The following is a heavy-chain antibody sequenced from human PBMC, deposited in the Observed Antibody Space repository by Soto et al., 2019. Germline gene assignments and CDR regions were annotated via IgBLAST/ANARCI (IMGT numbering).Heavy chain of an antibody. Sequence: TSETLSLTCAVSGGSISSGGYSWSWIRQPPGKGLEWIGYMYHSGSTYYNPSLKSRVTISIDRSKNQFSLKLSSVTAADTAVHYCARVPPYWGEGMLVPV. CDR2: MYHSGST. CDR3: ARVPPY. D-gene: IGHD2-2*01. CDR1: GGSISSGGYS. V-gene: IGHV4-30-2*01. J-gene: IGHJ4*02.